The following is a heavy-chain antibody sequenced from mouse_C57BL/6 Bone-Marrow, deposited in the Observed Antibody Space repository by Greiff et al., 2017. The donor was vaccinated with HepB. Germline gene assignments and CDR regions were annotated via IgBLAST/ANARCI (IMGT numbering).Heavy chain of an antibody. D-gene: IGHD1-1*02. Sequence: EVKLVESGGGLVQPGGSMKLSCVASGFTFSNYWMNWVRQSPEKGLEWVAQIRLKSDNYATHYAESVKGRFTISRDDSKSSVYLQMNNLRAEDTGIYYCTCYGPYYAMDYWGQGTSVTVSS. J-gene: IGHJ4*01. CDR3: TCYGPYYAMDY. V-gene: IGHV6-3*01. CDR1: GFTFSNYW. CDR2: IRLKSDNYAT.